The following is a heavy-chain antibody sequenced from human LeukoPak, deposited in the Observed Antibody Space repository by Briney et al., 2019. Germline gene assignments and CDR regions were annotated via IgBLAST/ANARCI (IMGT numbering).Heavy chain of an antibody. D-gene: IGHD3-22*01. CDR3: ARGFRDSSGRKPDY. J-gene: IGHJ4*02. CDR2: MNPNSGNT. Sequence: ASVEVSCKASGYTFTSYDINWVRQATGQGLEWMGWMNPNSGNTGYAQKFQDRVTMTRNTSINTAYMELSSLRSEDMAVYYCARGFRDSSGRKPDYWGQGTLVTVSS. V-gene: IGHV1-8*01. CDR1: GYTFTSYD.